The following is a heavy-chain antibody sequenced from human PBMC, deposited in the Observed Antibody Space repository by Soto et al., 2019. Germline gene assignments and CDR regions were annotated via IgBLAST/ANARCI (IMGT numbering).Heavy chain of an antibody. CDR1: GGTFNTYA. V-gene: IGHV1-69*13. CDR2: VIPLFNTQ. CDR3: ALAGKWELRGYFYGMDV. Sequence: GASVKVSCKASGGTFNTYAITWVRQAPGQGFEWMGGVIPLFNTQDYAQKFQGRLTITADESTSTDYLELSGLRSEDTAVYCCALAGKWELRGYFYGMDVWGQGTTVTVSS. D-gene: IGHD1-26*01. J-gene: IGHJ6*02.